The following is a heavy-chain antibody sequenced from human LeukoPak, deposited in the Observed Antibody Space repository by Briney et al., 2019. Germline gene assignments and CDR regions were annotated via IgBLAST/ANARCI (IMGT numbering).Heavy chain of an antibody. J-gene: IGHJ5*02. CDR3: AKEDCSYGSCYSVDPPEGS. Sequence: GGSLRLSCAASGFTFSSYAMHWVRQAPGKGLEWVAVISYDGSNKYYADSVKGRFTISRDNSKNTLYLQMNSLRAEDTALYYCAKEDCSYGSCYSVDPPEGSWGQGTLVTVSS. CDR2: ISYDGSNK. CDR1: GFTFSSYA. D-gene: IGHD2-15*01. V-gene: IGHV3-30-3*01.